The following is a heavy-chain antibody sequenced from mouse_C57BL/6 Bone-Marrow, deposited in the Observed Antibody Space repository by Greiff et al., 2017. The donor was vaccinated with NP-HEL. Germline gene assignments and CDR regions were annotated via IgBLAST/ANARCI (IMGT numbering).Heavy chain of an antibody. CDR3: ARHGYDGYPWYFDV. V-gene: IGHV5-2*01. J-gene: IGHJ1*03. Sequence: DVMLVESGGGLVQPGESLKLSCESNEYEFPSHDMSWVRKTPEQRLELVAAINSDGGSTYYPDTMERRFIISRDNTKKTLYLQMSSLRSEDTALYYCARHGYDGYPWYFDVWGTGTTVTVSS. CDR1: EYEFPSHD. CDR2: INSDGGST. D-gene: IGHD2-3*01.